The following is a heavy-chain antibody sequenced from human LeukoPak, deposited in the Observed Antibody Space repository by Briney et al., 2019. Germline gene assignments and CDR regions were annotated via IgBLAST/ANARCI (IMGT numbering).Heavy chain of an antibody. J-gene: IGHJ6*03. D-gene: IGHD4-17*01. V-gene: IGHV3-20*04. Sequence: AGGSLRLSCAASGFTFDDYGMSWVRQAPGKGLEWVSGIKWNGGSTGYADSVKGRFTISRDNAKNSLYLQMNSLRAEDTALYYCARDVGFYGDYRLSAFGGYYMDVWGKGTTVTVSS. CDR2: IKWNGGST. CDR3: ARDVGFYGDYRLSAFGGYYMDV. CDR1: GFTFDDYG.